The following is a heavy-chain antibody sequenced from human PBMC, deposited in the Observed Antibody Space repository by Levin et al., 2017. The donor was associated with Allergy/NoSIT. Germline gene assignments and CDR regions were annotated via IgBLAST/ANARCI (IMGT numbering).Heavy chain of an antibody. CDR1: GYTFTGYY. Sequence: ASVKVSCKASGYTFTGYYMHWVRQAPGQGLEWMGWINPNTGGTNDAQKFQGRVTMTRDTSISTAYMELNRLRSDDTAVYYCASGPVSSTWYYFDYWGQGTLVTVSS. D-gene: IGHD6-13*01. CDR2: INPNTGGT. V-gene: IGHV1-2*02. CDR3: ASGPVSSTWYYFDY. J-gene: IGHJ4*02.